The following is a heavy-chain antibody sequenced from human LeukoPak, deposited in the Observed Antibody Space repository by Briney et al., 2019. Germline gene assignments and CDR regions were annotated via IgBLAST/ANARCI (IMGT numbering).Heavy chain of an antibody. J-gene: IGHJ4*02. CDR1: GYTFTSYY. D-gene: IGHD3-22*01. CDR3: ARVKTWYYYDSSGYYPLDY. Sequence: GASVKVSCKASGYTFTSYYMHWVRQAPGQGLEWMGIINPSGGSTSYAQKFQGRVTMTRDTSTSTVYMELSSLRSEDTAVYYCARVKTWYYYDSSGYYPLDYWGQGTLVTVSS. V-gene: IGHV1-46*01. CDR2: INPSGGST.